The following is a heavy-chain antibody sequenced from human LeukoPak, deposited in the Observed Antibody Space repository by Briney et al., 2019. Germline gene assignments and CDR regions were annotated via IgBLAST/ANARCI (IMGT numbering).Heavy chain of an antibody. D-gene: IGHD1-26*01. Sequence: GGSLRLSCAASGFTFDDYAMHWVRQAPGKGLEWVSGISWNSGSIGYADSVKGRFTISRDNAKNSLYLQMNSLRAEDTALYYCAKAGRRPWEAFDIWGQGTMVTVSS. V-gene: IGHV3-9*01. J-gene: IGHJ3*02. CDR3: AKAGRRPWEAFDI. CDR2: ISWNSGSI. CDR1: GFTFDDYA.